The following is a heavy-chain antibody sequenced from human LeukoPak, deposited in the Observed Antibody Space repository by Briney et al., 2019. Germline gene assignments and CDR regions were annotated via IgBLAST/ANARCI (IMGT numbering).Heavy chain of an antibody. CDR1: GYTLTELS. Sequence: ASVKVSCKVSGYTLTELSMHWVRQAPGKGREWMGGFDPEDGETIYAQKFQGRVTMTEDTDTDTAYMELSSLRSEDTAVYYCATGNSMVVTAILAFNIWGQGTMVTVSS. CDR3: ATGNSMVVTAILAFNI. CDR2: FDPEDGET. J-gene: IGHJ3*02. V-gene: IGHV1-24*01. D-gene: IGHD2-21*02.